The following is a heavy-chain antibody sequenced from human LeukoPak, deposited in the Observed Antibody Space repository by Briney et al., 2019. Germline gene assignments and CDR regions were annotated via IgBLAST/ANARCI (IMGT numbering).Heavy chain of an antibody. CDR2: ISDSGGRT. J-gene: IGHJ6*03. D-gene: IGHD1-1*01. V-gene: IGHV3-23*01. CDR1: GITLSNYG. CDR3: ARLEKRSYYYMDV. Sequence: GGSLRLSCAVSGITLSNYGMSWVRQAPGKGLEWVAGISDSGGRTNYADSVKGRFTISRDNSENTLFLQMNTLRAEDTAVYYCARLEKRSYYYMDVWGKGTTVTVSS.